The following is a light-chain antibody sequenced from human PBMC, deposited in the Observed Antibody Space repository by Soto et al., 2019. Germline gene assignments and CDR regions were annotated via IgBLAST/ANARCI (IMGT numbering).Light chain of an antibody. J-gene: IGKJ3*01. V-gene: IGKV3-20*01. CDR3: QQYDKSPFT. CDR2: GAS. Sequence: EIVLTQSPGTLSLSPGERATLACRASQSVSSNYLAWYQQKPGQAPRLLVYGASRRAIGIPDRFSGSGSGTDFTLIISRLEPEDFAVYFCQQYDKSPFTFGPGTKVDIK. CDR1: QSVSSNY.